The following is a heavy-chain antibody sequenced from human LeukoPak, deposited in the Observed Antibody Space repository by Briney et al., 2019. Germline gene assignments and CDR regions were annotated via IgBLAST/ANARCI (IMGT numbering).Heavy chain of an antibody. CDR1: GGSISSRIYY. CDR2: IYYSGST. Sequence: SETLSLTCTVSGGSISSRIYYWGWIRQPPGKGLEWIGSIYYSGSTYYNPSLKSRVTISVDTSKNQFSLKLSSVTAADTAVYYCARGGKIVGATDYWGQGTLVTASS. V-gene: IGHV4-39*01. CDR3: ARGGKIVGATDY. J-gene: IGHJ4*02. D-gene: IGHD1-26*01.